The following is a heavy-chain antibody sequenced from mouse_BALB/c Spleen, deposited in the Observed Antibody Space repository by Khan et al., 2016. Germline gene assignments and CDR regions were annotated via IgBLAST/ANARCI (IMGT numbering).Heavy chain of an antibody. J-gene: IGHJ1*01. Sequence: EVKLLESGGGLVQPGGSLKLSCAASGFDFSRYWMSWVRQAPGKGLEWIGEINPDSSTITYTPSLKDKFIISRDNAKNTLYLQMSKVRSEDTALLYGSSNIWYLDVGGAGTPLNLSS. CDR1: GFDFSRYW. CDR3: SSNIWYLDV. CDR2: INPDSSTI. D-gene: IGHD2-5*01. V-gene: IGHV4-1*02.